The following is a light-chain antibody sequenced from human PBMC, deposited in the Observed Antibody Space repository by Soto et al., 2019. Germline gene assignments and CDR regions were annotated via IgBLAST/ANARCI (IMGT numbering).Light chain of an antibody. Sequence: QSVLTQPASVSGSPGQSITISCTGTSSDVGGYNYVSWYQQHPGKAPKLMIYDVSNRSSGVSNRFSGSKSGNTASLSISGLQAEDEADYYCSSYTSSSIPYVFGTGTKLTVL. CDR1: SSDVGGYNY. V-gene: IGLV2-14*01. CDR2: DVS. J-gene: IGLJ1*01. CDR3: SSYTSSSIPYV.